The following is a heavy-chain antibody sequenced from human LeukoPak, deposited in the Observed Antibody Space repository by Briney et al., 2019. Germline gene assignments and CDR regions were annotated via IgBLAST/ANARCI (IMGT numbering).Heavy chain of an antibody. CDR1: GGSISSYY. J-gene: IGHJ6*03. Sequence: SETLSLTCTVSGGSISSYYWSWLRQPPGKGLEWIGYIYYSGSTNYNPSLKSRVTISVDTSKNQFSLKLSSVTAADTAVYYCARVGSFYSSSSAPYYYYYMDVWGKGTTVTVSS. V-gene: IGHV4-59*01. D-gene: IGHD6-6*01. CDR2: IYYSGST. CDR3: ARVGSFYSSSSAPYYYYYMDV.